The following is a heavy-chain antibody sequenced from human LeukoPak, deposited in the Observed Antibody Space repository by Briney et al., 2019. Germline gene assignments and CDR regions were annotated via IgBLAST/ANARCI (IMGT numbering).Heavy chain of an antibody. D-gene: IGHD3-22*01. J-gene: IGHJ3*02. V-gene: IGHV1-69*05. Sequence: ASVKVSCKASGGTFSNYALSWVRQAPGRGLEWMGGTTPIFGSAEYAQNFQGRVTVTTDESTSTAYMEMSSLRSDDTAVYYCAGALFHYDSSGYDMGAYGIWGQGTMVTVSS. CDR1: GGTFSNYA. CDR3: AGALFHYDSSGYDMGAYGI. CDR2: TTPIFGSA.